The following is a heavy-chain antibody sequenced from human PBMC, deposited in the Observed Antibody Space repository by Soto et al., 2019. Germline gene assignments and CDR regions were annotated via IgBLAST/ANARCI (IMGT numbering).Heavy chain of an antibody. D-gene: IGHD3-10*01. J-gene: IGHJ6*02. V-gene: IGHV1-69*01. Sequence: QVQLVQSGAEVKKPGSSVKVSCKASGGTFSSYAISWVRQAPGQGLEWMGGIIPIFGTANYAQKFQGRVTITADESTSTAYMELSSLRSEATAVYYCSSEGDRGRTYYYGMDVWGQGTTVTVSS. CDR2: IIPIFGTA. CDR3: SSEGDRGRTYYYGMDV. CDR1: GGTFSSYA.